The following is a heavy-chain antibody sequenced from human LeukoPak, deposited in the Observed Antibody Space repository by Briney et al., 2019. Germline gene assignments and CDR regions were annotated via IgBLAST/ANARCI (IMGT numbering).Heavy chain of an antibody. Sequence: PSETLSLTCTVSGGSISSSSYYWGWIRQPPGKGLEWIGSIYYSGSTYYNPSLKSRVTISVDTSKNQFSLKLSSVTAADTAVYYCARRLGVKAAAGFDYWGQGTLVTVSS. V-gene: IGHV4-39*01. CDR2: IYYSGST. CDR3: ARRLGVKAAAGFDY. CDR1: GGSISSSSYY. D-gene: IGHD6-13*01. J-gene: IGHJ4*02.